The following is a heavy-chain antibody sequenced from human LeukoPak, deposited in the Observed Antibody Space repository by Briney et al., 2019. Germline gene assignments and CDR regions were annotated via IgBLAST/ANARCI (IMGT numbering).Heavy chain of an antibody. CDR2: IDPKSGGP. CDR3: ALEHCYVGTGCSKSFDY. Sequence: ASVRVSCKTSGYTFTVKFLHWLRQAPGQGLEWRGGIDPKSGGPVYGQNFRGRVTVTRDTSVSTAHMELSRLRSDDTAVYFCALEHCYVGTGCSKSFDYWGQGTLITVSS. D-gene: IGHD3-22*01. J-gene: IGHJ4*02. V-gene: IGHV1-2*02. CDR1: GYTFTVKF.